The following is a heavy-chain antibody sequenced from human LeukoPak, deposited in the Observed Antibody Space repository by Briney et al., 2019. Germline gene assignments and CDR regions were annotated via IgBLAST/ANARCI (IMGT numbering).Heavy chain of an antibody. CDR1: GFTFINYG. V-gene: IGHV1-18*01. J-gene: IGHJ4*02. CDR3: ARDRVGANYYDSSGYYSPLDY. Sequence: ASVKVSCKASGFTFINYGISWVRQAPGQGLEWMGWISDYSGNTNYAPKFKGRVTMTTDTSTSTAYMELSSLRSEDTAVYYCARDRVGANYYDSSGYYSPLDYWGQGTLVTVSS. CDR2: ISDYSGNT. D-gene: IGHD3-22*01.